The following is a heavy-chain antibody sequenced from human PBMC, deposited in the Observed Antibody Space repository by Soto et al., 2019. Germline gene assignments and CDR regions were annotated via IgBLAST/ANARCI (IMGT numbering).Heavy chain of an antibody. Sequence: SETLSLTCTVSGGSISNYYWSWIRQPPGKGLEWIGYISYSGSTHYIPSLESRVTILVDTSKNLFSLRLSSVTAADTAVYYCARHIPRAGTVFDYWGQGTLVT. CDR1: GGSISNYY. J-gene: IGHJ4*02. CDR3: ARHIPRAGTVFDY. V-gene: IGHV4-59*08. CDR2: ISYSGST. D-gene: IGHD6-19*01.